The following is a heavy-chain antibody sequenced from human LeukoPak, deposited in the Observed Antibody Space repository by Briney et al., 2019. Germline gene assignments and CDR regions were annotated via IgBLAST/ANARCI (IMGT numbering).Heavy chain of an antibody. CDR3: ARSYGSGSYGGAFDI. D-gene: IGHD3-10*01. Sequence: GESLKISCKGSGYSFTSYWIGWVRQMPGKGLEWMGIIYPGDSDTRYSPSFQGQVTISADKSINTAYVQWSSLKASDTAMYYCARSYGSGSYGGAFDIWGQGTMVTVSS. J-gene: IGHJ3*02. CDR1: GYSFTSYW. V-gene: IGHV5-51*01. CDR2: IYPGDSDT.